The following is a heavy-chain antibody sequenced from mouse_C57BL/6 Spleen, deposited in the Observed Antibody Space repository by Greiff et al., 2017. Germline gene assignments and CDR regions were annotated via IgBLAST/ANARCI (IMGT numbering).Heavy chain of an antibody. D-gene: IGHD1-1*01. CDR1: GFSLTSYG. CDR3: ARESYYGSSYVRYFDY. CDR2: IWSGGST. Sequence: QVQLKQSGPGLVQPSQSLSITCTVSGFSLTSYGVHWVRQSPGKGLEWLGVIWSGGSTDYNAAFISRLSISKDNSKSQVFFKMNSLQADDTAIYYCARESYYGSSYVRYFDYWGQGTTLTVSS. V-gene: IGHV2-2*01. J-gene: IGHJ2*01.